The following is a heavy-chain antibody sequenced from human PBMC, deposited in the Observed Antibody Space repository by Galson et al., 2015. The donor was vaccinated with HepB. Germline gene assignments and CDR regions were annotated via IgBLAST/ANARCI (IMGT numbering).Heavy chain of an antibody. V-gene: IGHV1-46*01. CDR2: INPSGGST. CDR1: AYAFTSFY. CDR3: ARGGRDGYNYYLDF. J-gene: IGHJ4*02. Sequence: SVKVSCKASAYAFTSFYIHWVRQAPGQGFQWMGMINPSGGSTNYAQRFQARVIMTRNTSTSTVYMELSSLTSEDTAVYYCARGGRDGYNYYLDFWGRGTLVTVSS. D-gene: IGHD5-24*01.